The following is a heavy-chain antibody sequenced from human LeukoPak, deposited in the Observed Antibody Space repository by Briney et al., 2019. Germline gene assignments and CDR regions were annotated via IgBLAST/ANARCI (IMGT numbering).Heavy chain of an antibody. V-gene: IGHV3-30*04. CDR2: ISYDGSNK. D-gene: IGHD3-10*01. CDR3: ARDGSGSYYNARYYGMDV. Sequence: GGSLRLSCAASGLTFSSYAMHWVRQAPCKGLEWVPVISYDGSNKYYADSVKGRFTISRDNSKNTLYLQMNSPRAEDTAVYYCARDGSGSYYNARYYGMDVWGQGTTVTVSS. J-gene: IGHJ6*02. CDR1: GLTFSSYA.